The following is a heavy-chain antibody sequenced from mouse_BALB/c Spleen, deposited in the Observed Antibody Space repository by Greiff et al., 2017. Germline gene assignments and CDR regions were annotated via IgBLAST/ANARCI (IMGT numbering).Heavy chain of an antibody. CDR1: GFSLTSYG. Sequence: VKLMESGPGLVQPSQSLSITCTVSGFSLTSYGVHWVRQSPGKGLEWLGVIWSGGSTDYNAAFISRLSISKDNSKSQVFFKMNSLQANDTAIYYCARNRGYYGSSLFAYWGRGTLVTVSA. V-gene: IGHV2-2*02. J-gene: IGHJ3*01. CDR2: IWSGGST. D-gene: IGHD1-1*01. CDR3: ARNRGYYGSSLFAY.